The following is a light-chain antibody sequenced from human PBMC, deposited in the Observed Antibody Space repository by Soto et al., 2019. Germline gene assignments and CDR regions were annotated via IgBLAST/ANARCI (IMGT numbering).Light chain of an antibody. CDR2: KAS. V-gene: IGKV1-5*03. Sequence: IQMTQSPFTVSASVGDRATITCRASQSISRWVAWYQQKPGKAHTLLIYKASSLDSGVPSWFGGSGSGTEFTLTISSLQPDDFASYYCQQYNTYSTFGQGTKVDIK. CDR1: QSISRW. CDR3: QQYNTYST. J-gene: IGKJ1*01.